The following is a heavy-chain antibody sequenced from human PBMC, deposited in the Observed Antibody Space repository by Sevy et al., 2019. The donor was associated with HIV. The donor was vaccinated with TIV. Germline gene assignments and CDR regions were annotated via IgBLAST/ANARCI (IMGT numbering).Heavy chain of an antibody. CDR2: IYYSGST. CDR3: ARHGSSTPLYYYYYMDV. V-gene: IGHV4-39*01. J-gene: IGHJ6*03. Sequence: SETLSLTCTVSGGSISSSSYYWGWIRQPPGKGLEWIGSIYYSGSTYYNPSLKSRVTISVDTSKNQFSLKLSSVTAADTAVYYCARHGSSTPLYYYYYMDVWGKGTTVTVSS. CDR1: GGSISSSSYY. D-gene: IGHD6-13*01.